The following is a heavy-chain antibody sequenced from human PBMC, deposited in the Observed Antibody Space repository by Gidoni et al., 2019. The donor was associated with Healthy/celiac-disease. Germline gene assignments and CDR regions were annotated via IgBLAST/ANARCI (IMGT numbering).Heavy chain of an antibody. Sequence: QVQLVQSGAEVKKPGASVKVSCKASGYTFTSYALHWVRQAPGQRLEWMGWINAGNGNTKYSQKFQGRVTITRDTSASTAYMELSSLRSEDTAVYYCARERQWLDRDAFDIWGQGTMVTVSS. V-gene: IGHV1-3*01. CDR3: ARERQWLDRDAFDI. CDR2: INAGNGNT. D-gene: IGHD6-19*01. J-gene: IGHJ3*02. CDR1: GYTFTSYA.